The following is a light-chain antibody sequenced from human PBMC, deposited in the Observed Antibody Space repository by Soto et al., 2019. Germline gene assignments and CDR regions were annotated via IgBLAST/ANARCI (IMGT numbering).Light chain of an antibody. J-gene: IGLJ2*01. CDR2: EVS. Sequence: QSVLTQPASVSGSPGQSITISCTGTSSDVGGYNYVSWYQQYPGKAPKLMIYEVSYRPSGVSNRFSGSKSGNTASLTISGLQAEDEADYYCSSYTSSSTVIFGGGTKVTVL. V-gene: IGLV2-14*01. CDR1: SSDVGGYNY. CDR3: SSYTSSSTVI.